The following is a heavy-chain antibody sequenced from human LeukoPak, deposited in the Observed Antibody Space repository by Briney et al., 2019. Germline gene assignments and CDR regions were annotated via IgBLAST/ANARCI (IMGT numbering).Heavy chain of an antibody. CDR2: IYNNGST. CDR3: ARPSGSSFPYPDAFDI. V-gene: IGHV4-61*02. Sequence: PSQTLSLTCTVSGGSISSGNYYWSWIRQPAGKGLEWVGRIYNNGSTNYNPSLKSRVTISVDTSKNQFSLKLSSVTAADTAVYYCARPSGSSFPYPDAFDIWGQGTMVTVSS. J-gene: IGHJ3*02. D-gene: IGHD6-6*01. CDR1: GGSISSGNYY.